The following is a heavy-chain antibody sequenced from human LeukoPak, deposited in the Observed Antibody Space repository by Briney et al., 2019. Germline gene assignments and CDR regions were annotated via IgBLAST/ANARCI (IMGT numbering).Heavy chain of an antibody. V-gene: IGHV4-4*07. J-gene: IGHJ6*02. CDR2: IYTSGST. CDR1: GGSISSYY. CDR3: ARDPRGLNYDFWSGLDCYYGMDV. D-gene: IGHD3-3*01. Sequence: PSETLSLTCTVSGGSISSYYWSWIRQPAGKGLEWIGRIYTSGSTNYNPSLKSRVTMSVDTSKNQFSLKLSSVTAADTAVYYCARDPRGLNYDFWSGLDCYYGMDVWGQGTTVTVSS.